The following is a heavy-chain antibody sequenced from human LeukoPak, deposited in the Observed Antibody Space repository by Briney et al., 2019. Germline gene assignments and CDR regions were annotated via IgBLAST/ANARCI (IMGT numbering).Heavy chain of an antibody. CDR3: ARDRSVPYFRVYYYYGMDV. Sequence: PSETLSLTCTVSGGSISSGGYYWSWIRQHPGKGLEWIVYIYYSGSTYYNPSLKSRVTISVDTSKNQFSLKLSSVTAADTAVYYCARDRSVPYFRVYYYYGMDVWGQGTTVTVPS. CDR1: GGSISSGGYY. D-gene: IGHD2/OR15-2a*01. J-gene: IGHJ6*02. V-gene: IGHV4-31*03. CDR2: IYYSGST.